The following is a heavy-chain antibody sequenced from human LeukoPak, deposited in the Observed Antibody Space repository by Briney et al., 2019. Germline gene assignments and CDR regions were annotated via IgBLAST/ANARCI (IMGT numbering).Heavy chain of an antibody. V-gene: IGHV2-70*11. CDR2: IDWDDEK. CDR1: GFSLSTSGMC. J-gene: IGHJ5*02. CDR3: ARLLSYGNFFDP. Sequence: SGPALVKPTQTLTLTCSFSGFSLSTSGMCVSWIRQPPGKALEWLARIDWDDEKYYSTSLRTRLTISKDTSKNQVVLTMTNMAPVDTATYYCARLLSYGNFFDPWGQGTLVTVSS. D-gene: IGHD4-11*01.